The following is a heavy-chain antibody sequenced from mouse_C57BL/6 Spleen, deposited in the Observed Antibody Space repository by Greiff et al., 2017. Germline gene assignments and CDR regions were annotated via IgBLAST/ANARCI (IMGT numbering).Heavy chain of an antibody. CDR3: ARRGYYGSSPGFAY. V-gene: IGHV5-4*03. J-gene: IGHJ3*01. Sequence: DVKLVESGGGLVKPGGSLKLSCAASGFTFSSYAMSWVRQTPEKRLEWVATISDGGSYTYYPDNVKGRFTISRDNAKNNLYLQMSHLKSEDTAMYYCARRGYYGSSPGFAYWGQGTLVTVAT. D-gene: IGHD1-1*01. CDR1: GFTFSSYA. CDR2: ISDGGSYT.